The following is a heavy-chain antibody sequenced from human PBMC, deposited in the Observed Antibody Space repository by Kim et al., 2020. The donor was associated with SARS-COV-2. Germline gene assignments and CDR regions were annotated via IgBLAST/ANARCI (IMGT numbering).Heavy chain of an antibody. CDR3: GMCPTFMSYYYYLGLDV. CDR1: GFTFSNYG. Sequence: GGSLRLSCAASGFTFSNYGMHWVRQAPGKGLEWVAVIQFDGDNKYYADSVKGRFTTSRDNSKNTLDLQMNSLSGEDTAVYYCGMCPTFMSYYYYLGLDVWGQGTTATVSS. V-gene: IGHV3-30*02. CDR2: IQFDGDNK. J-gene: IGHJ6*01. D-gene: IGHD1-1*01.